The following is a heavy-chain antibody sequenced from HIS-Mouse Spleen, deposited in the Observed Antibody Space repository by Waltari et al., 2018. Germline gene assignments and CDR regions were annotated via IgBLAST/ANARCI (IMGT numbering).Heavy chain of an antibody. J-gene: IGHJ4*02. CDR1: GFSLSTSGMC. CDR2: IDWDDDK. D-gene: IGHD6-19*01. Sequence: QVTLRESGPALVKPTQTLTLTCTFSGFSLSTSGMCVSWIRQPPGKALEWLARIDWDDDKYYRTSLKTRPTISKDTSKNQMVITMTNMDPVDTATYYCARIAEGYSSGWYAFDYWGQGTLVTVSS. CDR3: ARIAEGYSSGWYAFDY. V-gene: IGHV2-70*15.